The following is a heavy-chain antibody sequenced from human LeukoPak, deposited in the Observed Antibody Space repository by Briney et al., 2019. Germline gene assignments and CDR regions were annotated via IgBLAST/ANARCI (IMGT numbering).Heavy chain of an antibody. CDR3: ARDPTIFGVVTPYDF. CDR2: ISSSGSTI. V-gene: IGHV3-11*04. CDR1: GFTFSDYY. Sequence: GGSLRLSCAASGFTFSDYYMSWIRQAPGKGLEWVSYISSSGSTIYYADSVRGRFTISRDNAKNSLYLQMNSLRAEDTGVYYCARDPTIFGVVTPYDFWGQGTLVTVSS. J-gene: IGHJ4*02. D-gene: IGHD3-3*01.